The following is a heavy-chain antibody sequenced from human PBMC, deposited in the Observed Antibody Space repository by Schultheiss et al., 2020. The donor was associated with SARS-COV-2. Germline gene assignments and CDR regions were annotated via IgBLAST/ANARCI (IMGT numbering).Heavy chain of an antibody. CDR3: AKRSLLWFGELSELDY. CDR1: GFTFSSYG. V-gene: IGHV3-30*18. J-gene: IGHJ4*02. CDR2: ISYDGSNK. Sequence: GGSLRLSCAASGFTFSSYGMHWVRQAPGKGLEWVAVISYDGSNKYYADSVKGRFTISRDNSKNTLYLQMNSLRAEDTAVYYCAKRSLLWFGELSELDYWGQGTLVTVSS. D-gene: IGHD3-10*01.